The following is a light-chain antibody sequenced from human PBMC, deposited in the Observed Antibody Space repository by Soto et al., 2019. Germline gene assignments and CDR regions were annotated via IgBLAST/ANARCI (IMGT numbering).Light chain of an antibody. J-gene: IGLJ1*01. CDR2: DNN. CDR1: SSNIANNY. CDR3: GKWDSSLSAYV. Sequence: QSVLTQPPSVSAAPGQKVTISCSGSSSNIANNYVSWFQQLPGTAPKLLIYDNNQRLSGIPDRFSGSKSGTSATLAITGLQTGDEADYYCGKWDSSLSAYVFGTGTKVTVL. V-gene: IGLV1-51*01.